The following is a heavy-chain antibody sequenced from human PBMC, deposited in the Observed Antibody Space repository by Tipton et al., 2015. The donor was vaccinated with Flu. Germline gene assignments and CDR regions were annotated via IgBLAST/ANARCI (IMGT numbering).Heavy chain of an antibody. J-gene: IGHJ5*02. CDR3: AREGSLTIFGVVTYNWFDP. V-gene: IGHV4-61*02. D-gene: IGHD3-3*01. CDR1: GGSISSGSYY. Sequence: LRLSCTVSGGSISSGSYYWSWIRQPAGKGLEWIGRIYTSGSTNYNPSLKSRVTISVDTSKNQFSLKLSSVTAADTAVYYCAREGSLTIFGVVTYNWFDPWGQGTLVTVSS. CDR2: IYTSGST.